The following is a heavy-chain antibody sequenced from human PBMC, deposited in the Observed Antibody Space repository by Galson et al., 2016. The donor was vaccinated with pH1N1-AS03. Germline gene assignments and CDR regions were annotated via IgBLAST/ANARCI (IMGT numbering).Heavy chain of an antibody. CDR3: ARRRSCYDLWSNYSDY. Sequence: SLRLSCAASGFTFSDYAMHWVRQAPGRGLEYVSAISSDGSGTYYANSVKGRFTISRDNSKNTMYLQMGSLRPEDMAVYYCARRRSCYDLWSNYSDYWGQGTLVTVSS. D-gene: IGHD3-3*01. J-gene: IGHJ4*02. CDR1: GFTFSDYA. V-gene: IGHV3-64*01. CDR2: ISSDGSGT.